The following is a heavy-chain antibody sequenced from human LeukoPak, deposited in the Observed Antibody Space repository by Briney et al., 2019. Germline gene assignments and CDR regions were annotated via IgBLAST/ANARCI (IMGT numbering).Heavy chain of an antibody. V-gene: IGHV3-30*18. D-gene: IGHD3-10*01. CDR3: AKGXGXXXXXGSXXFDY. J-gene: IGHJ4*02. Sequence: HPGGSLRLSCAASGFTFSTYGMHWVRQVPGKGLEWVAVMSNDGTNKYYADSVKGRFTISRDNSRNTLYLQMNSLRAEDTGVYYCAKGXGXXXXXGSXXFDYWGQGTLVTVSS. CDR1: GFTFSTYG. CDR2: MSNDGTNK.